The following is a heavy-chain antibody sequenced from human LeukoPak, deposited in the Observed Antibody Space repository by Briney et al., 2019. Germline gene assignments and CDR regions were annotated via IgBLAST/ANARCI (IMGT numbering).Heavy chain of an antibody. V-gene: IGHV4-59*01. Sequence: PSETLSLTCTASGGSIRSYYWSWLRQPAGKGLEWIGNIYYNGNTNYNPSLRSRVTISVDTSKNQFSLKLSCVTAADTAVYYCARGGPIGAFDIWAQGTMVTVSS. CDR2: IYYNGNT. CDR3: ARGGPIGAFDI. CDR1: GGSIRSYY. D-gene: IGHD2-21*01. J-gene: IGHJ3*02.